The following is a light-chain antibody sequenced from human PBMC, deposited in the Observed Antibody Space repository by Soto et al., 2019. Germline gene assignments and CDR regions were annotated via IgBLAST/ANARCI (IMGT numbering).Light chain of an antibody. CDR2: RAS. CDR3: QQYNNWPQT. Sequence: EIVMTQSPATLSVSPGQRASLSCRASQSVSTTVAWYYQRPGQPPRLLIYRASSRATGIPARFSGSGSGTEFTLTINSLQSEDFAVYYCQQYNNWPQTFGQGTKVDI. V-gene: IGKV3-15*01. J-gene: IGKJ1*01. CDR1: QSVSTT.